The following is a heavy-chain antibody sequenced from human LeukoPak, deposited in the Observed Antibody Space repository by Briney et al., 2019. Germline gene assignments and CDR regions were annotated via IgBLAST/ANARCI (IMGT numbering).Heavy chain of an antibody. V-gene: IGHV4-34*01. J-gene: IGHJ6*02. Sequence: SETLSLTCAVYGGSFSGYYWSWIRQPPGKGLEWIGEINHCGSTNYNPSLKSRVTISVDTSKNQFSLKLSSVTAADTAVYYCARGYYYGSGSYLPYYYYYYGMDVWGQGTTVTVSS. D-gene: IGHD3-10*01. CDR2: INHCGST. CDR3: ARGYYYGSGSYLPYYYYYYGMDV. CDR1: GGSFSGYY.